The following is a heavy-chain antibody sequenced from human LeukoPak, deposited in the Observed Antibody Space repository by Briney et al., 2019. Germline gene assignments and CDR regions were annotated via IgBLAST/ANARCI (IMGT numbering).Heavy chain of an antibody. Sequence: ASVKVSCKASGGTFSSYAISWVRQAPGQGLEWMGWISAYNGNTNYAQKLQGRVTMTTDTSTSTAYMELRSLRSDDTAVYYCARSGSLGATHDYWGQGTLVTVSS. J-gene: IGHJ4*02. CDR2: ISAYNGNT. V-gene: IGHV1-18*01. D-gene: IGHD1-26*01. CDR1: GGTFSSYA. CDR3: ARSGSLGATHDY.